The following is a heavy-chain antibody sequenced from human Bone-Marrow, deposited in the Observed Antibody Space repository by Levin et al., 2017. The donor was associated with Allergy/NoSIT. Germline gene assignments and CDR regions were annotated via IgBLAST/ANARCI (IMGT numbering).Heavy chain of an antibody. J-gene: IGHJ4*02. Sequence: GESLKISCAASGFTFSDYSMSWIRQAPGKGLEWVSYISSSGSAIYYADSVKGRFTISRDNAKNLVYLQMNSLRAEDTAVYYCARVRLRFLEWLLPLLSYFDYWGRGTLVTVSS. V-gene: IGHV3-11*01. CDR3: ARVRLRFLEWLLPLLSYFDY. D-gene: IGHD3-3*01. CDR1: GFTFSDYS. CDR2: ISSSGSAI.